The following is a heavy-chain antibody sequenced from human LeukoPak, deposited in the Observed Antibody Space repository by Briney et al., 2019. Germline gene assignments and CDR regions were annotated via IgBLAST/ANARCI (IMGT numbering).Heavy chain of an antibody. J-gene: IGHJ4*02. CDR2: IKQDGSEK. D-gene: IGHD5-18*01. CDR3: ARVNTDDYFDY. V-gene: IGHV3-7*01. CDR1: GFTFSSYW. Sequence: GGSLRLSCAASGFTFSSYWMSWVRQAPGKGLEWVANIKQDGSEKCYVDSVKGRFTISRDNAKNSLYLQMNSLRAEDTAVYYCARVNTDDYFDYWGQGTLVTVSS.